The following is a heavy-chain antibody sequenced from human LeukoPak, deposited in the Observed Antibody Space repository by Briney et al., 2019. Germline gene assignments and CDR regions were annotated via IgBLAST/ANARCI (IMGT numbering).Heavy chain of an antibody. J-gene: IGHJ4*02. Sequence: PSETLSLTCTVSGGSISSYYWSWVRQPPGKGLEWIGYIYYRGSANYNPSLKSRVTMSVDTSKNQFSLKLSSVTAADTAVYYCARGGDSSGYYYSIDYWGQGTLVTVSS. D-gene: IGHD3-22*01. V-gene: IGHV4-59*12. CDR1: GGSISSYY. CDR2: IYYRGSA. CDR3: ARGGDSSGYYYSIDY.